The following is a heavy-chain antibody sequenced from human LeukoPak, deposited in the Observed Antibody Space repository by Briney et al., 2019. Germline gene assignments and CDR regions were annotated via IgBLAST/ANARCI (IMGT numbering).Heavy chain of an antibody. CDR1: GFTVSSKY. Sequence: GGSLRLSCAVSGFTVSSKYMSWVRQAPGKGLEWVSVIYSGGTTYYADSVKGRFTISRDISKNTLYLQMNSLRAEDTAVYYCAKFSGSSRDYYFDYWGQGTLVTVSS. V-gene: IGHV3-66*01. J-gene: IGHJ4*02. D-gene: IGHD6-6*01. CDR3: AKFSGSSRDYYFDY. CDR2: IYSGGTT.